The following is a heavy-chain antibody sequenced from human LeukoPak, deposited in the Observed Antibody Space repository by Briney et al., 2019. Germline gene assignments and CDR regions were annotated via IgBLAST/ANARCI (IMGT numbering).Heavy chain of an antibody. CDR1: GYMFTGYY. D-gene: IGHD4-23*01. CDR2: INPNSGGT. CDR3: ATHDYGGNGLDP. Sequence: ASVKASCKASGYMFTGYYIHWVRQAPGQGLEWMGWINPNSGGTNYAQKFQGRVTMTRDTSISTAYKELSRLRPDDTAVYYCATHDYGGNGLDPWGQGTLVTVSS. J-gene: IGHJ5*02. V-gene: IGHV1-2*02.